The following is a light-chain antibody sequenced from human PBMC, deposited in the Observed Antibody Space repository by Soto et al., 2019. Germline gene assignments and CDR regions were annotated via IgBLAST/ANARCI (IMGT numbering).Light chain of an antibody. Sequence: DIVMTQSPLSLPVTPGEPASISCRSSQSLLHSNGYNYLDWYLQKPGQSPQLLIYLGSNRAYGVPDRFSGSGSCTDFTLKLSRVEAEDVGVYYCMQALQTPRTFGQGTKVEIK. CDR2: LGS. V-gene: IGKV2-28*01. CDR3: MQALQTPRT. J-gene: IGKJ1*01. CDR1: QSLLHSNGYNY.